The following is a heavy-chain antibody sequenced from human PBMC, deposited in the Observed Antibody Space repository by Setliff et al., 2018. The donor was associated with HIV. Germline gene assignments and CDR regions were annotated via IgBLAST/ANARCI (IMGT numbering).Heavy chain of an antibody. CDR3: ARECSWSAFYFDS. CDR1: GYTFTTSA. D-gene: IGHD2-8*02. J-gene: IGHJ4*02. Sequence: ASVKVSCKASGYTFTTSAISWVRQAPGQELQWMGWSHTNKGNVNYARKFLGRVTMTTDASTNTAFMELSNLRSDDTAIYYCARECSWSAFYFDSWGQGTQVTVSS. V-gene: IGHV1-18*01. CDR2: SHTNKGNV.